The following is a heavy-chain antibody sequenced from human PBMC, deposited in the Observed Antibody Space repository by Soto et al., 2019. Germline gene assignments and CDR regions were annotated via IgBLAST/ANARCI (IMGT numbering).Heavy chain of an antibody. Sequence: EVQLLDSGRGLVQPGGSLRLSCAASGFTFSSYAMSWVRQAPGKGLEWVSAISGSGGSTYYADSVKGRFTISRDNSQNTLSLPMNSPRAEDTAVYYGEKSHPRSGWYRYYGMEVWGQGTTVTVSS. J-gene: IGHJ6*02. V-gene: IGHV3-23*01. CDR3: EKSHPRSGWYRYYGMEV. CDR1: GFTFSSYA. D-gene: IGHD6-19*01. CDR2: ISGSGGST.